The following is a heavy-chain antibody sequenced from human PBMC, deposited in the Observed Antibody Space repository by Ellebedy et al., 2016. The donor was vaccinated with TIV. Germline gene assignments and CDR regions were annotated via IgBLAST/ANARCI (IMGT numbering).Heavy chain of an antibody. D-gene: IGHD3-10*01. CDR2: IHPSDSYA. CDR3: ARVYYGSGSDH. CDR1: GYTFPKYW. V-gene: IGHV5-10-1*01. Sequence: GESLKISCMASGYTFPKYWINWVRQMPGKGLEWMGRIHPSDSYAYYRPSFQGHVTMSVDNSLSIAYLQWSSLKASDTAIYYCARVYYGSGSDHWGQGTLVTVSS. J-gene: IGHJ4*02.